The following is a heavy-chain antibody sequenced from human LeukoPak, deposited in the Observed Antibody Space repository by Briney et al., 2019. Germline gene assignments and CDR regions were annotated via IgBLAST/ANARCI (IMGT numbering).Heavy chain of an antibody. V-gene: IGHV4-38-2*02. Sequence: SETLSLTCTVSGYSISSGYYWGWIRQPPGKGLEWIGSIYHRGSTYYNPSLKSRVIISVDTSKNQFSLKLSSVTAADTAVYYCARDTRGGRDAFDIWGQGTMVTVSS. J-gene: IGHJ3*02. CDR2: IYHRGST. CDR3: ARDTRGGRDAFDI. CDR1: GYSISSGYY. D-gene: IGHD3-3*01.